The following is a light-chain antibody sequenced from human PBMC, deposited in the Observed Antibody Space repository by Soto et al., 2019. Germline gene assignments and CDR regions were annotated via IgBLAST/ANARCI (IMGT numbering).Light chain of an antibody. CDR3: SSYTSSSTQV. Sequence: QSVRTQPASVSGSPGQSITISCTGTSSDVGGYNYVSWYQQHPGKAPKLMIYEVSYRPSGVSNRFSGSKSGNTASLTISGLQAEDEADYYCSSYTSSSTQVFGTGTKVTVL. CDR2: EVS. V-gene: IGLV2-14*01. CDR1: SSDVGGYNY. J-gene: IGLJ1*01.